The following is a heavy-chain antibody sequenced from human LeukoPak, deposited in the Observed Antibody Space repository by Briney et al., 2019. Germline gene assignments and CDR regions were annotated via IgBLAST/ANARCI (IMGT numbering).Heavy chain of an antibody. J-gene: IGHJ4*02. CDR1: GFTFSDCN. D-gene: IGHD6-19*01. Sequence: PGGSLRLSCAASGFTFSDCNMNWVRQAPGKGLEWVSSITTTGTHTYYADSVKGRFTISRDNAKNSLYLQMISLRAEDTAVYYCARGSQWTNGVTDFWGQGTQVTVSS. CDR2: ITTTGTHT. CDR3: ARGSQWTNGVTDF. V-gene: IGHV3-21*01.